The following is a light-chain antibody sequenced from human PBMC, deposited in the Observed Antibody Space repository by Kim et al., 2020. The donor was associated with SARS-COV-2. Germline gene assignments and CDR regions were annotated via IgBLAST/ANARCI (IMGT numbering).Light chain of an antibody. Sequence: VTRTGTGTRTNIGAGYDVHLYHQHPGRAPTLLLYGNSNRPSGVPARFSGSKSGTSASLAITGLQAEDEADYYCQSYDSSLSGWVFGGGTQLTVL. CDR3: QSYDSSLSGWV. CDR2: GNS. CDR1: RTNIGAGYD. J-gene: IGLJ3*02. V-gene: IGLV1-40*01.